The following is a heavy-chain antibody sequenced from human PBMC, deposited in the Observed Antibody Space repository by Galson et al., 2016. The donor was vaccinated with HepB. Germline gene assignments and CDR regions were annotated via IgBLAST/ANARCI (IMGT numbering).Heavy chain of an antibody. CDR2: TYYRSKWYN. Sequence: CAISGDSVSSNSAAWTWIRQSPLRGLEWLGRTYYRSKWYNDYAVSVKSRLSIHPDTSNNQFSLQLNAVTPEDTAVYYCARVRCSTFRCQNWFDPWGQGPLVTVSS. D-gene: IGHD2/OR15-2a*01. CDR1: GDSVSSNSAA. CDR3: ARVRCSTFRCQNWFDP. V-gene: IGHV6-1*01. J-gene: IGHJ5*02.